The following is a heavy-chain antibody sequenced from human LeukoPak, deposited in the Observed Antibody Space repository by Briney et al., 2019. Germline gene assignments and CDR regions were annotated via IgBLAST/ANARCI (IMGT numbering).Heavy chain of an antibody. CDR3: ARDRDYSNTERGFDY. J-gene: IGHJ4*02. V-gene: IGHV1-2*02. Sequence: ASVKVSCKTSGYTFTDYYIHWVRQAPGQGLEWMGWINPNSGETNSAQKFQGRVTMTGDTSISTAYMELRRVTSNDTAVYYCARDRDYSNTERGFDYWGQGTLVTVSS. CDR2: INPNSGET. D-gene: IGHD4-11*01. CDR1: GYTFTDYY.